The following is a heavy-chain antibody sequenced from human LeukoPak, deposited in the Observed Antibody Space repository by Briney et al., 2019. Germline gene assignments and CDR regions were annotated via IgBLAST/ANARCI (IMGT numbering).Heavy chain of an antibody. J-gene: IGHJ5*02. CDR2: IYPSGNT. CDR1: RGSTSTYY. Sequence: SETLSPTCTVSRGSTSTYYWSWIRQPAGKGLEWIGRIYPSGNTNFNPSLMSRVTISVDTSKNQFSLKLSSVTAADTAVYYCARESWGAAAGTRGFDPWGQGTLVTVSS. V-gene: IGHV4-4*07. CDR3: ARESWGAAAGTRGFDP. D-gene: IGHD6-13*01.